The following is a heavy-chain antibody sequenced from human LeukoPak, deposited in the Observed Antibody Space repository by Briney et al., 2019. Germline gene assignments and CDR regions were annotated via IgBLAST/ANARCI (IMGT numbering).Heavy chain of an antibody. Sequence: NSSETLSLTCTVSGGSISSYYWSWIRQPPGKGLGWIGYIYTSGSTNYNPSLKSRVTISVDTSKNQFSLKLSSVTAADTAVYYCARAHSSGRIFDCWGQGTLVTVSS. V-gene: IGHV4-4*09. J-gene: IGHJ4*02. D-gene: IGHD6-19*01. CDR2: IYTSGST. CDR1: GGSISSYY. CDR3: ARAHSSGRIFDC.